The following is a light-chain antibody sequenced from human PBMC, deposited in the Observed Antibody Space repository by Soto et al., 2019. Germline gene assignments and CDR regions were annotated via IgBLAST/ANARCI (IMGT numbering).Light chain of an antibody. CDR1: QGIKND. J-gene: IGKJ2*01. Sequence: AIQMTQSPSSLSASVGDRVTITCRASQGIKNDVAWYQQKPGKAPKLLIYAASSLQSGDPPRFSGSGSGTDFTLTISSLQPEDFATYYCLQDYNYPYTLGQGTKVDIK. CDR3: LQDYNYPYT. V-gene: IGKV1-6*01. CDR2: AAS.